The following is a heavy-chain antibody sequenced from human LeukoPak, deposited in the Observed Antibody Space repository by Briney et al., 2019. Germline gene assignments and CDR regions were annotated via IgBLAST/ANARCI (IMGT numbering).Heavy chain of an antibody. D-gene: IGHD1-14*01. CDR1: GFTFSNYW. CDR3: VGDLLIGGGSWSVPSLDS. J-gene: IGHJ4*02. CDR2: IKEDGREK. V-gene: IGHV3-7*01. Sequence: GGSLRLSCAASGFTFSNYWMTWVRQAPGKGLEWVANIKEDGREKYYVDSVKGRFTISRDNAKNTVSLQMNSLRVDDTAVYYCVGDLLIGGGSWSVPSLDSWGQGILVTVSS.